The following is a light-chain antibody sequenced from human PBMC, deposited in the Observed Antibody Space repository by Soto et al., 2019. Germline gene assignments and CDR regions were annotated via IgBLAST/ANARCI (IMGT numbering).Light chain of an antibody. CDR3: QQYGSSLFT. Sequence: EIVLTQSPDTLSLSPGEKTTLPFWARQSFSRNHLALYQPKTGQAPRLLIYCASSRAPGVPARFRGRGSGTDFTLTISRLAPEDFAVYYCQQYGSSLFTFGPGTKVDIK. CDR2: CAS. J-gene: IGKJ3*01. CDR1: QSFSRNH. V-gene: IGKV3-20*01.